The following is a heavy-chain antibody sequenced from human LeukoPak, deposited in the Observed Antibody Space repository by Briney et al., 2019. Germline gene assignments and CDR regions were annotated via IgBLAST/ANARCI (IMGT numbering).Heavy chain of an antibody. V-gene: IGHV4-4*07. CDR3: ARLGTGSRVYYMDV. CDR2: IYTSGST. CDR1: GGSISSYY. J-gene: IGHJ6*03. D-gene: IGHD2-2*01. Sequence: SETLSLTCTVSGGSISSYYWSWIRQPAGKGLEWIGRIYTSGSTNYNPSLKSRVTMSVDTSKNQFSLKLSSVTAADTAVYYCARLGTGSRVYYMDVWGKGTTVTIPS.